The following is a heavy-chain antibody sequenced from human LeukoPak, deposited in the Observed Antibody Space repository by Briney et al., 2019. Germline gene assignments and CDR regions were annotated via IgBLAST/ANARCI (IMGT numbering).Heavy chain of an antibody. V-gene: IGHV3-30-3*01. CDR1: GFTFSGYT. CDR2: MSNDGSIK. J-gene: IGHJ3*02. D-gene: IGHD3-3*01. CDR3: ARELTIFGVVIQRYDTFDT. Sequence: GGSLRLSCAASGFTFSGYTIHWVRQAPGKGLEWVAVMSNDGSIKKYANSVKGRFTISRDNSKNTLYLQMDSLRAEDTAVYYCARELTIFGVVIQRYDTFDTWGQGTMVTVSS.